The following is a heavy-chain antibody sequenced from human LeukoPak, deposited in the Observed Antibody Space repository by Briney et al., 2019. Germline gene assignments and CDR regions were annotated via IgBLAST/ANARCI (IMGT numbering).Heavy chain of an antibody. CDR1: GFTFSDYY. CDR2: ISSSGSTI. Sequence: GGSLRLSCAASGFTFSDYYMNWIRQAPGKWLEWVSYISSSGSTIYYADSVKGRFTISRDNAKNSLYLQMNSLRAEDTAVYYCARDAIAVAGTGIDYWGQGTLVTVSS. D-gene: IGHD6-19*01. V-gene: IGHV3-11*01. CDR3: ARDAIAVAGTGIDY. J-gene: IGHJ4*02.